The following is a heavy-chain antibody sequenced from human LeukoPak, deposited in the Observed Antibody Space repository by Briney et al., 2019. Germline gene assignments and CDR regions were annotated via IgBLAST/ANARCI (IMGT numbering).Heavy chain of an antibody. Sequence: GASVKVSCKASGGTFSSYAISWVRQAPGQGLEWMGRIIPILGIANYAQKFQGRVTITADKSTSTAYMELSSLRSEDTAVYYCATSLTPSFYFDYWGQGTLVTVSS. J-gene: IGHJ4*02. CDR2: IIPILGIA. CDR3: ATSLTPSFYFDY. D-gene: IGHD2-2*01. CDR1: GGTFSSYA. V-gene: IGHV1-69*04.